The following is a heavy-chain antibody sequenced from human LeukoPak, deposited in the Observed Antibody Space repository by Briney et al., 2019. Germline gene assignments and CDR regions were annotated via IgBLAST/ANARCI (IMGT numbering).Heavy chain of an antibody. V-gene: IGHV4-34*01. CDR1: GGSFSGYY. CDR2: INHSGST. CDR3: ARSDRQRARSGRLEAFDI. J-gene: IGHJ3*02. D-gene: IGHD3-10*01. Sequence: SETLSLTCAVYGGSFSGYYWSWIRQPPGKGLEWIGGINHSGSTNYNPSLKSRVTISVDTSKNQFSLKLSSVTAADTAVYYCARSDRQRARSGRLEAFDIWGQGTMVTVSS.